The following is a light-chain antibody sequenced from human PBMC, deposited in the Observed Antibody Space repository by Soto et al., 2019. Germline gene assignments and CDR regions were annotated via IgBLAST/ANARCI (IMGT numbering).Light chain of an antibody. J-gene: IGKJ2*01. Sequence: DIQMTQSPSSLSASVGDRVTITCRASQSISHFVNWYQQRPGKAPKLLIYNGANLQSGVPSRFRGSGSGADFTLTISGLQPDDFATYYCQQGYSLPFTFGLGTKLEIK. CDR1: QSISHF. CDR3: QQGYSLPFT. V-gene: IGKV1-39*01. CDR2: NGA.